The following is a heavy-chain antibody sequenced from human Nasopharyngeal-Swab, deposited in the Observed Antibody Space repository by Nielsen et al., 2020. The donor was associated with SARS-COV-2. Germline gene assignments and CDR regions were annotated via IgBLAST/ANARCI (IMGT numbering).Heavy chain of an antibody. CDR3: ARDHYDFWSGYNTRYYFDY. CDR2: ISYDGSNK. J-gene: IGHJ4*02. D-gene: IGHD3-3*01. CDR1: GFTSSSYA. V-gene: IGHV3-30-3*01. Sequence: GGSLRLSCAASGFTSSSYAMHWVRQAPGKGLEWVAVISYDGSNKYYADSVKGRFTISRDNSKNTLYLQMNSLRAEDTAVYYCARDHYDFWSGYNTRYYFDYWGQGTLVTVSS.